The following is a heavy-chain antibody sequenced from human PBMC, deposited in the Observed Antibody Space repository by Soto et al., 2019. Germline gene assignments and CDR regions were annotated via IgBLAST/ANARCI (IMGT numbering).Heavy chain of an antibody. CDR1: RFTFSGYC. J-gene: IGHJ4*02. Sequence: GGSLRLSCVASRFTFSGYCMSWVRQAPGKGLEWVSYISRSSSPKYHADSVRGRFTISRDNAKNSLYLQMNSLGAEDTAVYYCVLIYYCSGTSVVYCCPGTLFSVFS. CDR3: VLIYYCSGTSVVY. V-gene: IGHV3-48*01. CDR2: ISRSSSPK. D-gene: IGHD3-10*01.